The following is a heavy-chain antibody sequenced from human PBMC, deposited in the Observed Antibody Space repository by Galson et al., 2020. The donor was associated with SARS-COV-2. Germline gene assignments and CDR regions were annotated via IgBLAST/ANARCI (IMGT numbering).Heavy chain of an antibody. V-gene: IGHV3-30-3*01. CDR1: GFTFSSYA. CDR2: ISYDGSNK. Sequence: PGGSLRLSCAASGFTFSSYAMHWVRQAPGKGLEWVAVISYDGSNKYYADSVKGRFTISRDNSKNTLYLQMNSLRAEDTAVYYCASVLGGSYQGAFDIWGQGTMVTVSS. D-gene: IGHD1-26*01. J-gene: IGHJ3*02. CDR3: ASVLGGSYQGAFDI.